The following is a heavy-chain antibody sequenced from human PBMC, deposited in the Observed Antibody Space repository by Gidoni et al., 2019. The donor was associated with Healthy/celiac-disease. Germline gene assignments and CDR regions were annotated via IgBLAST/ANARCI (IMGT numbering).Heavy chain of an antibody. CDR2: IIPIFGTA. Sequence: QVQLVQSGAEVKKPGSSVKVSCKASGGTFSSYAISWVRQAPGQGLEWMGGIIPIFGTANYAQKFQGRVTITAEKSTSTAYMELSSLRSEDTAVYYCASGQDIVVVPAAMRGVPFDYWGQGTLVTVSS. CDR3: ASGQDIVVVPAAMRGVPFDY. J-gene: IGHJ4*02. V-gene: IGHV1-69*06. D-gene: IGHD2-2*01. CDR1: GGTFSSYA.